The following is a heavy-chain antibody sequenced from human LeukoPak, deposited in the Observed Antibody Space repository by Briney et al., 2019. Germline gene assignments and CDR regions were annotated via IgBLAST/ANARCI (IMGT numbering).Heavy chain of an antibody. CDR1: GFTFSSYA. Sequence: PGGSLRLSCAASGFTFSSYAMSWVRQAPGKGLEWASAISGSGGSTYYADSVKGRFTISRDNSKNTLYLQMNSLRAEDTAVYYCAKAPYYRGAFDIWGQGTMVTVSS. D-gene: IGHD1-14*01. CDR2: ISGSGGST. V-gene: IGHV3-23*01. J-gene: IGHJ3*02. CDR3: AKAPYYRGAFDI.